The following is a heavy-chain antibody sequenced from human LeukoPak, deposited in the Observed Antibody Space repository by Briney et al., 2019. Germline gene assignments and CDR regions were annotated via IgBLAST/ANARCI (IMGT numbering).Heavy chain of an antibody. J-gene: IGHJ5*02. CDR1: GFTFSSYW. V-gene: IGHV3-74*01. D-gene: IGHD3-10*01. CDR2: INSDGSRI. Sequence: GGSLRLSCVASGFTFSSYWMHWVRQAPGKGLVWVSRINSDGSRINYADSVKGRFTISRDNAKNTLYLEMNSLRAEDTAVYYCARASSSSASFGPWFDPWGQGTLVTVSS. CDR3: ARASSSSASFGPWFDP.